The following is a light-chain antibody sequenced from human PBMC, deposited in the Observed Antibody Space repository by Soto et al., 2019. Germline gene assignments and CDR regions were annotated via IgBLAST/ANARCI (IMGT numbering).Light chain of an antibody. CDR3: QQSYGTPIT. J-gene: IGKJ5*01. V-gene: IGKV1-39*01. CDR1: QTITSF. Sequence: DIQMTQSPSSLPASVGDRITISCRASQTITSFLNWYQHKPGKAPKLLIYAASSLQSGVPSRFSGSGFGTDFTLTISSLQPEDFTTYYCQQSYGTPITFGQGTRLEIK. CDR2: AAS.